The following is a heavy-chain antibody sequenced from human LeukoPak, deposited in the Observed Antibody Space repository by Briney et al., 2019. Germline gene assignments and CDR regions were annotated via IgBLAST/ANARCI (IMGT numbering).Heavy chain of an antibody. CDR3: ARDEDDRSEESLFQH. V-gene: IGHV3-30-3*01. J-gene: IGHJ1*01. Sequence: GRSLRLSCAASGFTFSSYAMHWVRQAPGKGLEWVAVISYDGSNKYYADSVKGRFTISRDNSKNTLYLQMNSLRAEDTAGYYCARDEDDRSEESLFQHWGQGTLVTVSS. D-gene: IGHD3-10*01. CDR1: GFTFSSYA. CDR2: ISYDGSNK.